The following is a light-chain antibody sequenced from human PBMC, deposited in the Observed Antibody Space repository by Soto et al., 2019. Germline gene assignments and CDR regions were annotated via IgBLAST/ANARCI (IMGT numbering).Light chain of an antibody. CDR1: QSISSW. J-gene: IGKJ2*01. V-gene: IGKV1-5*01. CDR3: QQYNSYSPKYT. CDR2: DAS. Sequence: DIQMTQSPSTLSASVGDRVTITCRASQSISSWLAWYQQKPGKAPKLLIYDASSLESGVPSRFSGSGSGTEFTLTISSLPPDDFATYYCQQYNSYSPKYTFGQGTKLEIK.